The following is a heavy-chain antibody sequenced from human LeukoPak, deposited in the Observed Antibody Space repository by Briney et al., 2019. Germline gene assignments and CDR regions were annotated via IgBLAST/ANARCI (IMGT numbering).Heavy chain of an antibody. V-gene: IGHV3-30-3*01. D-gene: IGHD5-18*01. J-gene: IGHJ4*02. CDR3: ARVLTAMVNLLVPVNY. CDR2: ISYDGSNK. Sequence: GGSLRLSCAASGFTFSSYAMHWVRQAPGKGLEWVAVISYDGSNKYYADSVKGRFTISRDNSKNTLYLQMNSLRAEDTAVYYCARVLTAMVNLLVPVNYWGQGTLVTVSS. CDR1: GFTFSSYA.